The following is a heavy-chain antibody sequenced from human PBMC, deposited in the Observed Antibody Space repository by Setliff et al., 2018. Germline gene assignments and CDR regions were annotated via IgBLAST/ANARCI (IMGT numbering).Heavy chain of an antibody. CDR3: ARALASAGTVYFDY. D-gene: IGHD6-13*01. J-gene: IGHJ4*02. V-gene: IGHV5-51*01. CDR2: IYPGDSDT. Sequence: GESLKISCKGSGYTFTNYWIGWVRQMPGKGLEWVGLIYPGDSDTRYSPSFQGQVTMSADKSINTAYLQWSSLKASDTAMYYCARALASAGTVYFDYWAQGTLVTVSS. CDR1: GYTFTNYW.